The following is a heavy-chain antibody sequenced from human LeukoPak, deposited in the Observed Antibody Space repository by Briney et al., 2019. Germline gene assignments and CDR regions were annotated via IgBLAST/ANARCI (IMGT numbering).Heavy chain of an antibody. J-gene: IGHJ4*02. CDR3: ARSGRGTSSPFDY. Sequence: PGGSLRLSCGTPGFTFSSYGMHWVRQAPGKGLEWVAVIWYDGSIKYYADSVKGRFTISRDNSKNTLYLQMNGLGAEDTAVYYCARSGRGTSSPFDYWGQGTLVTVSS. V-gene: IGHV3-33*01. CDR1: GFTFSSYG. D-gene: IGHD2-2*01. CDR2: IWYDGSIK.